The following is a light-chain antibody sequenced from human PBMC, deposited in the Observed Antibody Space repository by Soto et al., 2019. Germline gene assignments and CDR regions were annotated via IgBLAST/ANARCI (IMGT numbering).Light chain of an antibody. Sequence: DIQMTQSPSSLSASVGDKVTITCRASQSISTYLNWYQQRPGKGPKVLIYGATSLQSGVPSRFSGSGSGTDFTLTISSLQPEDFAIYYCQQSCSSPTFGQGTKVDIK. J-gene: IGKJ1*01. CDR3: QQSCSSPT. V-gene: IGKV1-39*01. CDR2: GAT. CDR1: QSISTY.